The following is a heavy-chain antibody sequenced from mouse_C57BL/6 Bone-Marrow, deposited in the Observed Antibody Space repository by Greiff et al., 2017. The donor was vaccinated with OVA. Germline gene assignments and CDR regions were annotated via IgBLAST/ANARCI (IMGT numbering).Heavy chain of an antibody. J-gene: IGHJ3*01. CDR3: ARPTIYYGNFAWFAY. D-gene: IGHD2-1*01. V-gene: IGHV1-7*01. Sequence: QVQLQQSGAELAKPGASVKLSCKASGYTFTSYWMHWVKQRPGQGLEWIGYINSSSGYTKYNQKFKDKATLTADKSSSTAYMQLSSLTYEDSAVYYCARPTIYYGNFAWFAYWGQGTLVTVSA. CDR1: GYTFTSYW. CDR2: INSSSGYT.